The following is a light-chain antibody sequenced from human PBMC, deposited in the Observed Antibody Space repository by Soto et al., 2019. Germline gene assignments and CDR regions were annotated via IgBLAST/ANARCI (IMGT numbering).Light chain of an antibody. CDR2: EVS. J-gene: IGLJ1*01. V-gene: IGLV2-14*01. CDR3: RLYTRGGPLGV. CDR1: SSDVGGYNY. Sequence: QSALTQPASVSGSPGQSITISCTGTSSDVGGYNYVSWYQQHPGKAPKLMIYEVSNRPSGVSNHFSGSKSGNTASLTISGTQAEDEVDYCSRLYTRGGPLGVFGTETDVSVL.